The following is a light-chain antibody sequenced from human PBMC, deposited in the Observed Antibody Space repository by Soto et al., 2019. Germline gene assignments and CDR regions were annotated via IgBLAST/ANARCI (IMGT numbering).Light chain of an antibody. CDR3: QYHNKWTPWT. Sequence: EIVMTQSPATLSVSPGERATLSCRASRSVITNLAWYQQKPGQAPRLLIYNALSRAAGVPARFSGHGSGTESPFTLSSLQSEDVAVYYCQYHNKWTPWTFGQGTKVDIK. CDR2: NAL. J-gene: IGKJ1*01. CDR1: RSVITN. V-gene: IGKV3-15*01.